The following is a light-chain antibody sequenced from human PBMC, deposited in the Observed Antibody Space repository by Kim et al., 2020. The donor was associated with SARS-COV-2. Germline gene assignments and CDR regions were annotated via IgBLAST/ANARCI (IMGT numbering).Light chain of an antibody. CDR1: SLRSYY. CDR3: NSRDSNNNVV. J-gene: IGLJ2*01. Sequence: VALGQTVSITCQGDSLRSYYATWYQQKPGQAPILVIYGKNNRPSGIPDRFSGSSSGNTASLTITGTQAGDEADYYCNSRDSNNNVVFGGGTQLTVL. V-gene: IGLV3-19*01. CDR2: GKN.